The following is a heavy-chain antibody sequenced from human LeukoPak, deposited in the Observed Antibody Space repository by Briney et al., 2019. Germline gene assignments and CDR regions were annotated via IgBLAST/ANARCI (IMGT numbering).Heavy chain of an antibody. Sequence: ASVKVSCKASGYTFTGYYMHWVRQAPGQGPEWMGWINPNSGGTNYAQKFQGRVTMTRDTSISTAYMELSRLRSDDTAVYYCARGGIVGALNWFDPWGQGTLVTVSS. J-gene: IGHJ5*02. D-gene: IGHD1-26*01. CDR1: GYTFTGYY. V-gene: IGHV1-2*02. CDR3: ARGGIVGALNWFDP. CDR2: INPNSGGT.